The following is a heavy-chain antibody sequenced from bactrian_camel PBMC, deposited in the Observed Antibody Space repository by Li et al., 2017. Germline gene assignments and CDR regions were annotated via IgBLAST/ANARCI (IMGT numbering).Heavy chain of an antibody. CDR3: AATGRPIEIAIQALGVIGVADNY. V-gene: IGHV3S26*01. D-gene: IGHD3*01. CDR1: GDTIGRYC. Sequence: QVQLVESGGGSVQPGGSLTLSCVASGDTIGRYCMGWFRQIPDREREGVAAIDGDGRTSYADSVKGRFTISQDNAKNTLYLQMNNLKPEDTAMYYCAATGRPIEIAIQALGVIGVADNYWGQGTQVTVS. CDR2: IDGDGRT. J-gene: IGHJ4*01.